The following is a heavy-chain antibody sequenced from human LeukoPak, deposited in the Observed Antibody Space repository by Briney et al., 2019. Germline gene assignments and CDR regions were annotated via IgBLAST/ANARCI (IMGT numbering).Heavy chain of an antibody. Sequence: GESLKISCKGSGYSFTSYWIGWVRQMPGKGLEWMGIIYPGDSDTRYSPSFQGQVTISADKSISTAYLQWSSLKASDTAMYYCARSVSGYCSGGSCYGSFGYWGQGTLVTVSS. CDR3: ARSVSGYCSGGSCYGSFGY. CDR2: IYPGDSDT. J-gene: IGHJ4*02. D-gene: IGHD2-15*01. CDR1: GYSFTSYW. V-gene: IGHV5-51*01.